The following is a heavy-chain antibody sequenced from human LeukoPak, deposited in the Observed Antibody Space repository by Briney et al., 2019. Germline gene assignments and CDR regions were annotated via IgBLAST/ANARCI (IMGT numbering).Heavy chain of an antibody. CDR3: ARVAVVFHYFDY. Sequence: GGSLRLSCAASGFTFSSYEMNWVRQAPGKGLEWVSYISSSGSTIYYADSVKGRFTISRDNAKNSLCMQMNSLRAEDTAVSDCARVAVVFHYFDYWGQGTLVTVSS. V-gene: IGHV3-48*03. CDR2: ISSSGSTI. D-gene: IGHD6-19*01. CDR1: GFTFSSYE. J-gene: IGHJ4*02.